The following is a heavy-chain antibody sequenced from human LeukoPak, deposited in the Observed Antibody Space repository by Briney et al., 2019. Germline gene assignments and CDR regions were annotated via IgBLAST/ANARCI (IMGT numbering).Heavy chain of an antibody. Sequence: GGSLRLSCAASGFTFSSYSMNWVRQAPGKGLEWVSSISSSSSYIYYADSVKGRSTISRDNAKNSLYLQMNSLRAEDTAVYYCASYYDSSSSDLFDYWGQGTLVTVSS. D-gene: IGHD6-6*01. V-gene: IGHV3-21*01. J-gene: IGHJ4*02. CDR3: ASYYDSSSSDLFDY. CDR1: GFTFSSYS. CDR2: ISSSSSYI.